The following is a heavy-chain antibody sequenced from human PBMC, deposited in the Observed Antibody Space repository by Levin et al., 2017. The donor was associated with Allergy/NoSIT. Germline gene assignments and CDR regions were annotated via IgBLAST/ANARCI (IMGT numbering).Heavy chain of an antibody. J-gene: IGHJ6*02. CDR3: ARTPAHYYGSEGPRYGLDV. CDR2: INSVGTDV. Sequence: QSGGSLRLSCEISGFTFSRFWMHWVRQVPGKGLVWVSRINSVGTDVKYADSVKGRFTISRDNTKNTLSLQMSSLRVEDTAVYYCARTPAHYYGSEGPRYGLDVWGQGTMVTVSS. D-gene: IGHD3-10*01. CDR1: GFTFSRFW. V-gene: IGHV3-74*03.